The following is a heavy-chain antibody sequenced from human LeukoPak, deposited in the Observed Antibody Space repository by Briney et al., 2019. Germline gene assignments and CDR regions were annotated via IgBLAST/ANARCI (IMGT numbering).Heavy chain of an antibody. CDR3: ARGSSGWYLDR. CDR2: ISAHDGNT. V-gene: IGHV1-18*01. CDR1: GYTFINYG. J-gene: IGHJ4*02. Sequence: AASVKVSCKASGYTFINYGITWVRQAHGQGLEWMGWISAHDGNTNYAQKLQGRVTMTTDTSTSTAYMELRSLRSDDTAVYYCARGSSGWYLDRWGQGTLVTVSS. D-gene: IGHD6-19*01.